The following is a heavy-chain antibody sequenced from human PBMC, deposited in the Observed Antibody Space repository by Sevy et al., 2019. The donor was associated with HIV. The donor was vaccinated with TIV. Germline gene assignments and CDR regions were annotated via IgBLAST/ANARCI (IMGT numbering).Heavy chain of an antibody. J-gene: IGHJ4*02. CDR2: IRSKANSYAT. CDR3: TRYLGKALFDY. CDR1: GFTFSGSA. Sequence: GGSLRLSCAASGFTFSGSAMHWVRQASGKGLEWVGRIRSKANSYATAYAASVKVRFTISRDDSKNTAYLQMNSLKTEDTAVYYCTRYLGKALFDYWGQGTLVTVSS. V-gene: IGHV3-73*01. D-gene: IGHD6-13*01.